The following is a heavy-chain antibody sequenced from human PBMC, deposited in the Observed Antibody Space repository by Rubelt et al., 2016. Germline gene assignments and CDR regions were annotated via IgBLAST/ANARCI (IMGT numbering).Heavy chain of an antibody. CDR3: ARQRWLQPFDP. Sequence: QLQLQESGPGLVKPSETLSLTCTVSGGSISSYYWSWIRQPPGKGLEWIGYIYYGGSTNYNPSRKDVCTSAVARAKNEFSAKLNSVTAADTAVYYCARQRWLQPFDPWGQGTLVTVSS. CDR2: IYYGGST. J-gene: IGHJ5*02. D-gene: IGHD5-24*01. V-gene: IGHV4-59*08. CDR1: GGSISSYY.